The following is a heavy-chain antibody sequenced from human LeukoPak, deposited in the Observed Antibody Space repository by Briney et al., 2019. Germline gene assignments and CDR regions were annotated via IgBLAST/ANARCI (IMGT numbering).Heavy chain of an antibody. J-gene: IGHJ3*02. CDR1: GFTVSSNY. V-gene: IGHV3-53*01. D-gene: IGHD3-22*01. CDR2: IYSGGST. CDR3: ARDRGSSVSYFLDAFDI. Sequence: TGGSLRLSCAASGFTVSSNYMSWVRQAPGKGLEGVSVIYSGGSTYYADSVKGRFTISRDNSKNSLYLQMNSLRVEDTALYYCARDRGSSVSYFLDAFDIWGQGTMVTVSS.